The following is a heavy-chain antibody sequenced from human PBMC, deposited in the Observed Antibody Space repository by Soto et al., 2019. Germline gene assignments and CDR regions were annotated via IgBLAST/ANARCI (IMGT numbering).Heavy chain of an antibody. CDR1: GFTFSNAW. J-gene: IGHJ6*03. V-gene: IGHV3-15*01. CDR2: IKSKTDGGTT. D-gene: IGHD6-13*01. Sequence: GGSLRLSCAASGFTFSNAWMSWVRQAPGKGLEWVGRIKSKTDGGTTDYAAPVKGRFTISRDDSKNTLYLQMNSLKTEDTAVYYCTTAGGGRQQLDQYYYYMDVWGKGTTVTVSS. CDR3: TTAGGGRQQLDQYYYYMDV.